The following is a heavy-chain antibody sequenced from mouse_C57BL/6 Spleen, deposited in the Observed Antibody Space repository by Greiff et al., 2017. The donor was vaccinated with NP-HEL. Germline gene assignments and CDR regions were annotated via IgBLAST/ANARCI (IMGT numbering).Heavy chain of an antibody. J-gene: IGHJ1*03. CDR2: IDPSDSET. CDR3: ARSAGTEYFDV. CDR1: GYTFTSYW. Sequence: QVQLQQSGAELVRPGSSVKLSCKASGYTFTSYWMHWVKQRPIQGLEWIGNIDPSDSETHYNQKFKDKATLTVDKSSSTAYMQLSSLTSEDSAVYYCARSAGTEYFDVWGTGTTVTVSS. D-gene: IGHD4-1*01. V-gene: IGHV1-52*01.